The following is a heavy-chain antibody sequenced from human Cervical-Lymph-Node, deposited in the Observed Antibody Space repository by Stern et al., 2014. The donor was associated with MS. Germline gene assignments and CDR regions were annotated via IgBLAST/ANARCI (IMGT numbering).Heavy chain of an antibody. V-gene: IGHV4-4*02. CDR3: AGTLYNYDSSGLPDAFDI. D-gene: IGHD3-22*01. CDR1: GGSISNSNW. J-gene: IGHJ3*02. Sequence: QVQLQESGPGLVKPSGTLSLTCDVSGGSISNSNWWSWVRQLPGKGLEWIGEISHSGSTNYNPSLKSRVTISVDQSKNHCSLKLSSVTAADTAVYYCAGTLYNYDSSGLPDAFDIWGQGTMVTVSS. CDR2: ISHSGST.